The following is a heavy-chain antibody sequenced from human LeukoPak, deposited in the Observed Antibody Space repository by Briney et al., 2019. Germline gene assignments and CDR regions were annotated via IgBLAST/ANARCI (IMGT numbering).Heavy chain of an antibody. Sequence: ASVKVSCKASGYTVNSYAISWVRQAPGQGLEWMGRIIPILGIANYAQKFQGRVTITADKSTSTAYMELSSLRSEDTAVYYCARSECSGGSCQRYYYYGMDVWAKGPRSPSP. V-gene: IGHV1-69*04. D-gene: IGHD2-15*01. CDR2: IIPILGIA. J-gene: IGHJ6*02. CDR3: ARSECSGGSCQRYYYYGMDV. CDR1: GYTVNSYA.